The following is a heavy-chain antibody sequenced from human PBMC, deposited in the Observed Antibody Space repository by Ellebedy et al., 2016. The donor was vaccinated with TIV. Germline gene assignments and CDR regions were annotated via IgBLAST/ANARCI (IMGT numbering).Heavy chain of an antibody. CDR3: ARQPNWFGESETN. Sequence: SETLSLXXTVSGGSISSSSYYWGWIRQPPGKGLEWIGSIYYSGSTYYNPSLKSRVTISVDTSKNQFSLKLSSVTAADTAVYYCARQPNWFGESETNWGQGTLVTVSS. J-gene: IGHJ4*02. D-gene: IGHD3-10*01. CDR2: IYYSGST. V-gene: IGHV4-39*01. CDR1: GGSISSSSYY.